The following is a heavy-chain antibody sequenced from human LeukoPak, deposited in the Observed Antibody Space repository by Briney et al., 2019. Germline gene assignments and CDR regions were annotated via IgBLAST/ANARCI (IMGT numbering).Heavy chain of an antibody. CDR1: GGSLSGYY. CDR3: ARVSPTMNFDY. Sequence: PSETLSLTCGVYGGSLSGYYWNWIRQSPGKGLEWIGEINPSGSSNYNPSLKSRVTMSEDTSKNQFSLRLSSVTAADTAVYYCARVSPTMNFDYWGQGTLVTVSS. D-gene: IGHD3-22*01. CDR2: INPSGSS. J-gene: IGHJ4*02. V-gene: IGHV4-34*01.